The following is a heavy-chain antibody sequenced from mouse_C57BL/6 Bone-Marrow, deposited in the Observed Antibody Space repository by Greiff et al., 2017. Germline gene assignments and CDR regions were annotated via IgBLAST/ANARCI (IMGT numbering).Heavy chain of an antibody. J-gene: IGHJ4*01. CDR2: IRLKSDNYAT. V-gene: IGHV6-3*01. CDR1: GFTFSNSW. CDR3: TDFDDGSYVGAMDY. D-gene: IGHD2-3*01. Sequence: EVKLVESGGGLVQPGGSMKLSCVASGFTFSNSWMNWVRQSPEKGLEWVAQIRLKSDNYATHYAESVKGRFTISRDDSKSSVYLQMNNLRAEDTGIYYCTDFDDGSYVGAMDYWGQGTSVTVSS.